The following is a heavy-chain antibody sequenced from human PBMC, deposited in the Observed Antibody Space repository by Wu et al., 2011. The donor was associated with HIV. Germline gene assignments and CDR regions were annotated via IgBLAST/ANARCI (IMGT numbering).Heavy chain of an antibody. V-gene: IGHV1-18*01. J-gene: IGHJ3*02. CDR2: ISTHNGDT. CDR3: ARNKLKLEIYTFDI. CDR1: GYTFTSYG. D-gene: IGHD1-1*01. Sequence: QAQLVQSGAEVKKPGASVKVSCKASGYTFTSYGMTWVRQAPGQGLEWMGWISTHNGDTNSAQKLQDRVTMTTDTSTSTAYMELRSLRSDDTAVYYCARNKLKLEIYTFDIWAKGQWSPS.